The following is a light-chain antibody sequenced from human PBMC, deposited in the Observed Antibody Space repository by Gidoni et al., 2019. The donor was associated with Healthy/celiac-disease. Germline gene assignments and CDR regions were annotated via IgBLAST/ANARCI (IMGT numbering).Light chain of an antibody. Sequence: CKSSQSVLYSSNNKNYLAWYQQKPGQPPKLLIYWASTRESGVPDRFSGSGSGTDFTLTISSLQAEDVAVYYCQQYYSTPITFXGXTKVEIK. J-gene: IGKJ4*01. CDR3: QQYYSTPIT. CDR1: QSVLYSSNNKNY. V-gene: IGKV4-1*01. CDR2: WAS.